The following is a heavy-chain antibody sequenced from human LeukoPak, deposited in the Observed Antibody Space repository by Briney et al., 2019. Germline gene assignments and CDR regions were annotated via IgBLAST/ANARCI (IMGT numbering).Heavy chain of an antibody. CDR1: GFTFSSYG. CDR2: ILRDGSNQ. Sequence: GRSLRLSCAASGFTFSSYGMHWVRQAPGKGLEWVAVILRDGSNQYYADSVEGRFTISRDNSKNTLYLQMDSLRAEDTAIYYCARYDGYVFYIDYWGQGTLVTVSS. J-gene: IGHJ4*02. V-gene: IGHV3-33*01. D-gene: IGHD5-24*01. CDR3: ARYDGYVFYIDY.